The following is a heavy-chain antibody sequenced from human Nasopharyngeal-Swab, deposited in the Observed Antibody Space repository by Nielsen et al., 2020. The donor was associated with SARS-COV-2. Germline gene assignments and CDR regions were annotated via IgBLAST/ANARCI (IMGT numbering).Heavy chain of an antibody. D-gene: IGHD4-23*01. V-gene: IGHV4-39*01. CDR2: IYYSGST. J-gene: IGHJ4*02. CDR1: GGSISSSSYY. CDR3: ARRGSVGDY. Sequence: SETLSLTCTVSGGSISSSSYYWGWIRQPPGKGLEWIGSIYYSGSTYYNPSLKSRVTISVDTSKNQFSLKLSSVTAADTAVYYCARRGSVGDYWGQGTLVTVSP.